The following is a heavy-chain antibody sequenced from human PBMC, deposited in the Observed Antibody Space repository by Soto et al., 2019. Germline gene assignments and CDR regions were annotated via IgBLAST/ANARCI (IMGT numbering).Heavy chain of an antibody. J-gene: IGHJ5*02. V-gene: IGHV1-69*13. D-gene: IGHD3-22*01. CDR3: ARLSRPNYYDTSGFFKDNWFDP. CDR1: GGTFNSYD. Sequence: SVKVSCKASGGTFNSYDINCVRQAPGQGLGWMGGIIPIVETPKYAQKFQGRVTITADESTNTVYMELSSLRSEDTAMYYCARLSRPNYYDTSGFFKDNWFDPWGQGTLVTVSS. CDR2: IIPIVETP.